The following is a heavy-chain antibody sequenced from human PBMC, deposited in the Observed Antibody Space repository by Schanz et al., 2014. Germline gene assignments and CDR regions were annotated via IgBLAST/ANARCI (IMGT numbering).Heavy chain of an antibody. J-gene: IGHJ4*02. CDR3: ARSMIIVDKAFDY. Sequence: LLVESGGGLVQPGGSLRLSCAASGFTFSNNWVHWFRQGPGKGLSWVARSDGEGSDTRYADSVKGRFTISRDNARNTVALQMNSLRVEDTAVYYCARSMIIVDKAFDYWGQGTLVTVSS. V-gene: IGHV3-74*01. CDR1: GFTFSNNW. CDR2: SDGEGSDT. D-gene: IGHD3-22*01.